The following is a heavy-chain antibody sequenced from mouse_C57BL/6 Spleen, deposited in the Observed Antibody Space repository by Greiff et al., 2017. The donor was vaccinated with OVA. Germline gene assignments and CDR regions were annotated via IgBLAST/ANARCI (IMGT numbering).Heavy chain of an antibody. Sequence: EVQRVESGGGLVKPGGSLKLSCAASGFTFSSYAMSWVRQTPEKRLEWVATISDGGSYTYYPDNVKGRFTISRDNAKNNLYLQMSHLKSEDKAMYYCAREVGRRYFDYWGQGTTLTVSS. V-gene: IGHV5-4*01. CDR2: ISDGGSYT. D-gene: IGHD4-1*01. J-gene: IGHJ2*01. CDR1: GFTFSSYA. CDR3: AREVGRRYFDY.